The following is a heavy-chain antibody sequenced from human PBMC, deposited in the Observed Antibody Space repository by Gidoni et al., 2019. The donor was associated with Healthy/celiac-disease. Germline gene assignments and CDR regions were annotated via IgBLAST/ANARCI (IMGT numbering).Heavy chain of an antibody. D-gene: IGHD6-6*01. CDR3: AGGPYSSSHFDY. Sequence: QVQLVQSGAEVKKPAASVKVSCKASGYTFTSYGISWVRQAPGQGLEWMGGMSAYNGNTNYEQKLQGRVTMTTDNATSTAYMELRSLRSDDTAVYYCAGGPYSSSHFDYWGQGTLVTVSS. CDR2: MSAYNGNT. CDR1: GYTFTSYG. J-gene: IGHJ4*02. V-gene: IGHV1-18*01.